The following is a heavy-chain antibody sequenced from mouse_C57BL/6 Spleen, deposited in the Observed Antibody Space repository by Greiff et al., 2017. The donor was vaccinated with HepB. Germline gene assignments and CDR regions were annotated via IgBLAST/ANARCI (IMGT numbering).Heavy chain of an antibody. Sequence: QVQLQQSGAELVRPGASVTLSCKASGYTFTDYEMHWVKQTPVHGLEWIGAIDPETGGTAYNQKFKGKAILTADKSSSTAYMELRSLTSEDSAVYYCTRGHYGSSWGYWGQGTTLTVSS. V-gene: IGHV1-15*01. CDR1: GYTFTDYE. CDR3: TRGHYGSSWGY. CDR2: IDPETGGT. D-gene: IGHD1-1*01. J-gene: IGHJ2*01.